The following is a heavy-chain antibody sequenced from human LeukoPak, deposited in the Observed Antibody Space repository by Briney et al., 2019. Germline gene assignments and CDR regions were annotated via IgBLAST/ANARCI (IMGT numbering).Heavy chain of an antibody. CDR2: IIPIFGTA. Sequence: GSSVKVSCKASGGTFSSYAISWVRQAPGQGLEWMGRIIPIFGTANYAQKFQGRVTITTDESTSTAYMELSSLRSEDTAVYYWARDLFGGSSSGFDYWGQGTLVTVSS. CDR1: GGTFSSYA. CDR3: ARDLFGGSSSGFDY. D-gene: IGHD6-6*01. J-gene: IGHJ4*02. V-gene: IGHV1-69*05.